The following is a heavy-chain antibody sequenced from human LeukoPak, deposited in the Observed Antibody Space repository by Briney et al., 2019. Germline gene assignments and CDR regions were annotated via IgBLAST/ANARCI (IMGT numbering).Heavy chain of an antibody. CDR2: IYYSGST. J-gene: IGHJ4*02. CDR1: GGSISSSSYY. V-gene: IGHV4-39*01. CDR3: ARHVADYYDSSGYLHPFDY. Sequence: SETLSLTCTVSGGSISSSSYYWGWIRQPPGKGLEWIGSIYYSGSTYYNPSLKSRVTISVDTSKNQFSLKLSSVTAADTAVYYCARHVADYYDSSGYLHPFDYWGQGTLVTVSS. D-gene: IGHD3-22*01.